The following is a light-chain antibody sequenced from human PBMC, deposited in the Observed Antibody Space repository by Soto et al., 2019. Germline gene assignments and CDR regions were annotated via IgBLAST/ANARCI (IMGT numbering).Light chain of an antibody. CDR2: GTF. CDR3: QQYGSSPLT. V-gene: IGKV3-20*01. CDR1: QSVSSSY. J-gene: IGKJ4*01. Sequence: EIVLTQSPGTLSLSPGERATLSCRASQSVSSSYLAWYQQKPGQAPRLLIYGTFSRATGTPDRFSGSGSGTDFTLTISRLEPEDFAVYYCQQYGSSPLTFGGGTKVDIK.